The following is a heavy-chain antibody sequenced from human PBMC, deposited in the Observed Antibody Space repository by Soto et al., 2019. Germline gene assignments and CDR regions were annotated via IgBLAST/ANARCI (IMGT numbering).Heavy chain of an antibody. CDR2: ISSTSRYI. V-gene: IGHV3-21*01. J-gene: IGHJ4*02. D-gene: IGHD2-21*02. CDR3: ARDQPGDCYCYGLGY. Sequence: EVQLVESGGVLVKPGGSLRLSCAASGFTFSRYSMNWVRQAPGKGLEWVSSISSTSRYIYSADSVKGRFTISRDNAKNSMYLQMISLSAEDAAVYYCARDQPGDCYCYGLGYWGQGTLVTVSS. CDR1: GFTFSRYS.